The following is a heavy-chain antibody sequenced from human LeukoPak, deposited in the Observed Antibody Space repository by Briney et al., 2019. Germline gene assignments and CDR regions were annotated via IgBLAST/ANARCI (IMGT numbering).Heavy chain of an antibody. D-gene: IGHD4-17*01. J-gene: IGHJ4*02. Sequence: PGGSLRLSCAAYGFTFSRYELNWVRQAPGKGLEWVSYISSSGSIIYYADSVKGRFTISRDNAKNSLYLQMNSLRAEDTALYYCARDLGMTDGDYVSYFDYWGQGTLVTVSS. CDR3: ARDLGMTDGDYVSYFDY. CDR2: ISSSGSII. CDR1: GFTFSRYE. V-gene: IGHV3-48*03.